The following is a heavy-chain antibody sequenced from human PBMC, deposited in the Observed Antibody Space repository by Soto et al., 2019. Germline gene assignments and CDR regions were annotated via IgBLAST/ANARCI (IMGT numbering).Heavy chain of an antibody. CDR1: GCTFSSYW. CDR3: ARVLEPTSSSSGGMDV. Sequence: LRLSCGASGCTFSSYWMSWVRQAPGKGLEWVANIKQDGSEKYYVDSVKGRFTISRDNAKNSLYLQMNSLRAEDTAVYYCARVLEPTSSSSGGMDVWGQGTTVTVSS. V-gene: IGHV3-7*03. D-gene: IGHD6-6*01. J-gene: IGHJ6*02. CDR2: IKQDGSEK.